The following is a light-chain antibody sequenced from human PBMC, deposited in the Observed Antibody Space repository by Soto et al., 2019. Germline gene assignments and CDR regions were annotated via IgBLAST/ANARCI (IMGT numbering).Light chain of an antibody. J-gene: IGLJ2*01. Sequence: QSALTQPRSVSGSPGQSVTISCTGTSSDVGAYNYVSWYQQHPGKAPKVMIYDVNKRPSGVPDRFSGSKSDNTASLTISGLQAEDESDYYCCAYAGSYSLVFGGGTKLTVL. CDR3: CAYAGSYSLV. CDR2: DVN. CDR1: SSDVGAYNY. V-gene: IGLV2-11*01.